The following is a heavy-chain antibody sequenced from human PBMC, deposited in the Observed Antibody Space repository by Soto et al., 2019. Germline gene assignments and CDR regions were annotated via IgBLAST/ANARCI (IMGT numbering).Heavy chain of an antibody. D-gene: IGHD3-10*01. Sequence: EVQLLESGGGLVQPGGSLRLSCAASGFTFSSYAMWWVRQAPGKGLECVSAISGGGETTYYADSVKGRFTSSRDNSMNTLYLTMNSLRAEDTAVYYCAFNSGSGSYYFGYWGPGTLVTVSS. CDR2: ISGGGETT. CDR1: GFTFSSYA. V-gene: IGHV3-23*01. CDR3: AFNSGSGSYYFGY. J-gene: IGHJ4*02.